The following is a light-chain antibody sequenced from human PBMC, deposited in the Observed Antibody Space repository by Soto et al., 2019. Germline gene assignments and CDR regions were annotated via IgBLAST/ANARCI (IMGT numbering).Light chain of an antibody. V-gene: IGLV1-44*01. CDR1: SSNIGSNT. J-gene: IGLJ2*01. CDR3: EAWDDSLSGYVV. CDR2: SNN. Sequence: QSVLTQPPSASGTPGQRVTISCSGSSSNIGSNTVNWYQQLPGTAPKLLIYSNNQRPSGVPDRFSGSKSGTSASLAISGLQSEDEADDYCEAWDDSLSGYVVFGGGTKLTVL.